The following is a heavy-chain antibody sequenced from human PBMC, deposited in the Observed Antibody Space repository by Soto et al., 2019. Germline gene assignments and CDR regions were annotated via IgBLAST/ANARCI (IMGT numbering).Heavy chain of an antibody. J-gene: IGHJ4*02. V-gene: IGHV3-33*01. D-gene: IGHD3-16*01. CDR2: IWHDGGNK. CDR1: GFTFSSYG. Sequence: GGALRLSCAASGFTFSSYGMHWVRQAPGKGLEWVAFIWHDGGNKFYAESVKGRFTISRDNSKNTLYLQMTSLSAEDTAMYYCARDGDVNTGFGKDYWGQGTLVTVSS. CDR3: ARDGDVNTGFGKDY.